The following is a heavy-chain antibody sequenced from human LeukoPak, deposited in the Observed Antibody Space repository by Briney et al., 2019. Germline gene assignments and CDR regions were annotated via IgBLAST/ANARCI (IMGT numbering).Heavy chain of an antibody. J-gene: IGHJ4*02. D-gene: IGHD3-22*01. CDR2: MNPNSGNT. V-gene: IGHV1-8*01. Sequence: ASVKVSCKASGYTFTSYDINWVRQATGQGLEWMGWMNPNSGNTGYAQKFQGRVTMTNNTSISTDYMELSSLRSEDTAVYYCALPPARTITMIVPGSYWGQGTLVTVSS. CDR3: ALPPARTITMIVPGSY. CDR1: GYTFTSYD.